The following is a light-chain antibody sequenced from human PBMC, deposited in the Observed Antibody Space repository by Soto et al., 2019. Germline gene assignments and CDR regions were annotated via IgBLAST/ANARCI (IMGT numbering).Light chain of an antibody. CDR1: QGIRNF. CDR3: QKYSTVPV. Sequence: DIQITQSPTSLSASVGDRVTITCRASQGIRNFVAWYQQKPGKGPKLLIYAASTLQSGVPSRFSGSGSGTDFTLTINILQPEDVATYSCQKYSTVPVFGPGTKVEIK. CDR2: AAS. V-gene: IGKV1-27*01. J-gene: IGKJ3*01.